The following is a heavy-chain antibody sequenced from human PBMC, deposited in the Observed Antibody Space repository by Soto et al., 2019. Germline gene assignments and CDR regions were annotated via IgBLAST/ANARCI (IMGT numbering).Heavy chain of an antibody. Sequence: QVRLQESGPGLVKPSETLSLTCTVSGGSMISYYAGSTKYHPSLNSRVTISVDTSKNHFSLTVTSVTAAYTAVYSCARRILATETFDYWGQGTLVTVSS. CDR2: YAGST. CDR1: GGSMISY. J-gene: IGHJ4*02. V-gene: IGHV4-59*08. D-gene: IGHD5-12*01. CDR3: ARRILATETFDY.